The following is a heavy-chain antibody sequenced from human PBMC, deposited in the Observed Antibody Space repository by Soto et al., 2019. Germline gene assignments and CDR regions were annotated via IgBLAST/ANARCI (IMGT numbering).Heavy chain of an antibody. CDR1: GDSISNFY. D-gene: IGHD5-12*01. Sequence: QVQLQQSGPGLKKPSASLSLTCNVSGDSISNFYWSWIRQPPGKGLESMGRVSASARTNYNPSLQRRFTMSLDTSKNQFSLRLTSVSAADTSVYFSATGRWLYLDLWGRGTLVIVSS. CDR3: ATGRWLYLDL. V-gene: IGHV4-4*07. J-gene: IGHJ2*01. CDR2: VSASART.